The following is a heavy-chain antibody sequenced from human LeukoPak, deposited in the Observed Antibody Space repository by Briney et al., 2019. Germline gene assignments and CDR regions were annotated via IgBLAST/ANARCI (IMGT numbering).Heavy chain of an antibody. CDR2: IWYDGSNK. Sequence: GGSLRFSCAASGFTFSSYGMHWVRQAPGNGLEWVAVIWYDGSNKYYADSVKGRFTISRDNSKNTLYLQMNSLRAEDTAVYYCAREDSDSSGWYYGMDVWGQGTTVTVSS. D-gene: IGHD6-19*01. CDR3: AREDSDSSGWYYGMDV. CDR1: GFTFSSYG. V-gene: IGHV3-33*01. J-gene: IGHJ6*02.